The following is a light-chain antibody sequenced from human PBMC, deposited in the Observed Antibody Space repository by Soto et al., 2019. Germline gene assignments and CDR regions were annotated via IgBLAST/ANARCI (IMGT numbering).Light chain of an antibody. CDR3: QHYETSPPALT. V-gene: IGKV3D-20*01. J-gene: IGKJ4*01. CDR1: QSISSY. Sequence: TQSPSSLSASVGDRVTITCRASQSISSYLNWYQQKPGLAPRLLIYDVSTRDSGIPERFSGSGSGTDFTLTISRLEPEDFAVYYCQHYETSPPALTFGGGTKVDIK. CDR2: DVS.